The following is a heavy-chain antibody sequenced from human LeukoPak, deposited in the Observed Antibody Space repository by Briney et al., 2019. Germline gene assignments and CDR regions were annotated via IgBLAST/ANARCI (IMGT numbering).Heavy chain of an antibody. J-gene: IGHJ4*02. CDR3: AKDLRGGSYYGPFDD. CDR2: ISWDGVVT. D-gene: IGHD1-26*01. Sequence: GGSLRLSCAASGFTFDDYAMHWVRQAPGKGLEWVSLISWDGVVTHYADSVKGRFTISRDKSKNSLYLQMNSLRPEDTAFYYCAKDLRGGSYYGPFDDWGQGTLVTVSS. V-gene: IGHV3-43*01. CDR1: GFTFDDYA.